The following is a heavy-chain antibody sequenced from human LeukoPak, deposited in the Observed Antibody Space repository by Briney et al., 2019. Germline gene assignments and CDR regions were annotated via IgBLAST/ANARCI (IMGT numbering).Heavy chain of an antibody. CDR1: GYSISSGYF. D-gene: IGHD3-16*02. CDR3: ARALTFGGVIALGVGLDY. J-gene: IGHJ4*02. Sequence: SETLSLTCTVSGYSISSGYFWGWIRQPPGKGLEWIGTIYNSGSTYYNASLESRVTISVDKSKNQFSLKLSPVTAADTAVYYCARALTFGGVIALGVGLDYWGQGTLVTVSS. CDR2: IYNSGST. V-gene: IGHV4-38-2*02.